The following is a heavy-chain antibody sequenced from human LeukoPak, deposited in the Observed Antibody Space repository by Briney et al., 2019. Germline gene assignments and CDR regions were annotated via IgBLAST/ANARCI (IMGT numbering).Heavy chain of an antibody. CDR3: ARDQGIAAAGISDY. J-gene: IGHJ4*02. CDR2: ISVYNGNT. D-gene: IGHD6-13*01. CDR1: GYTFTSYG. V-gene: IGHV1-18*01. Sequence: GASVKVSCKASGYTFTSYGISWVRQAPGQGLEWMGWISVYNGNTNYAQKLQGRVTMTTDTSTSTAYMELRSLRSDDTAVYYCARDQGIAAAGISDYWGQGTLVTVSS.